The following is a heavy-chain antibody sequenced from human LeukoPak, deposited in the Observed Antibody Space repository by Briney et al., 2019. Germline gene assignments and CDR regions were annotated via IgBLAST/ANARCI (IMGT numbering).Heavy chain of an antibody. CDR2: INPDSGDT. V-gene: IGHV1-2*02. CDR1: GYTFTAYY. CDR3: ARESGAFDI. J-gene: IGHJ3*02. Sequence: GASVKVSCEASGYTFTAYYIHWVRQAPGQGLEWMGWINPDSGDTNYAQKFQGGVTMTRETSISTAYMELNRLRSDDTAVYYCARESGAFDIWGQGTMVTVSS.